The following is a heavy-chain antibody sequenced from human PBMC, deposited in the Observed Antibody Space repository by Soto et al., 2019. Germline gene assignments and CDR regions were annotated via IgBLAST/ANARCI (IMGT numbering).Heavy chain of an antibody. CDR2: ITSSGSTI. J-gene: IGHJ4*02. D-gene: IGHD2-2*01. CDR3: ARDRTTSSFGNYFDY. Sequence: QVQLVESGGGLVKPGGSLRLSCAASGFTFSDYSMTWIRQAPGKGLEWVSYITSSGSTIHYADSVRGRFTMSRDNARNSLSLQMNSLRVEDTAVYYCARDRTTSSFGNYFDYWGQGTLVTVSS. V-gene: IGHV3-11*01. CDR1: GFTFSDYS.